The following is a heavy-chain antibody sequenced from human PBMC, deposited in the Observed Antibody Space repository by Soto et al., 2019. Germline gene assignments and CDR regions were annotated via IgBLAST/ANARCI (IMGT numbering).Heavy chain of an antibody. D-gene: IGHD2-2*01. J-gene: IGHJ6*03. Sequence: GGSLRLSCAASGFTFSSYSMNWVRQAPGKGLEWVSSISSSSSYIYYADSVKGRFTNSRDNAKNSLYLQMNSMSAEDTAVYYCARGRYCSSTSCYRDYYYYMDVWGKGTTVTVSS. V-gene: IGHV3-21*01. CDR2: ISSSSSYI. CDR1: GFTFSSYS. CDR3: ARGRYCSSTSCYRDYYYYMDV.